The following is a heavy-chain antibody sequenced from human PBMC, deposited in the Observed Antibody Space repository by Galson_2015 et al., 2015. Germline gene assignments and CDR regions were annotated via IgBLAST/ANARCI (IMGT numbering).Heavy chain of an antibody. CDR3: VVVVAATPDY. Sequence: SLRLSCAASGFTFGAFNMNWVRQTPGKGLEWVSYISRSRGDEFYADSVRGRFTISRDNAKKSLYLQMNSLRDEDTAVYFCVVVVAATPDYWGQGILVTVSS. D-gene: IGHD2-15*01. CDR2: ISRSRGDE. CDR1: GFTFGAFN. J-gene: IGHJ4*02. V-gene: IGHV3-48*02.